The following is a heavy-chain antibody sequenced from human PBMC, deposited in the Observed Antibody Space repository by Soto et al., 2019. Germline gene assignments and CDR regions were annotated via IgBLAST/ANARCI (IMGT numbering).Heavy chain of an antibody. CDR3: AKLLSGERFLDPQRDY. V-gene: IGHV3-30*18. CDR2: ISYDGRNK. CDR1: GFTFSSYG. J-gene: IGHJ4*02. Sequence: QVQLVESGGGVVQPGRSLRLSCAASGFTFSSYGMHWVRQAPGKGLEWVAVISYDGRNKYYADSVKGRFTISRDNSKNTLYLQMNSLRAEATAVYYCAKLLSGERFLDPQRDYWGQGTLVTVSS. D-gene: IGHD3-3*01.